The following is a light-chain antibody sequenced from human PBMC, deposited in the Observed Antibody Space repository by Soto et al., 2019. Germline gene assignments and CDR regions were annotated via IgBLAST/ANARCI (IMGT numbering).Light chain of an antibody. CDR1: QSVAGSY. CDR2: GAS. V-gene: IGKV3-20*01. Sequence: EIMLTQSPVTLSLSPGEGATLSCRASQSVAGSYLAWYQQKPGRTPRLLIYGASSRATGIPDRFSGSGSGTEFTLTINRPEPEDFAVCYCQQYGVSPRTFGQGTKVEIK. J-gene: IGKJ1*01. CDR3: QQYGVSPRT.